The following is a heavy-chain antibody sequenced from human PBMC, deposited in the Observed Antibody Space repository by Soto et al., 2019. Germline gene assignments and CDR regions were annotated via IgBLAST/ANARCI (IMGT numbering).Heavy chain of an antibody. CDR3: TTNGYYSLDW. V-gene: IGHV4-4*02. J-gene: IGHJ4*02. CDR1: GRSISSENW. D-gene: IGHD1-26*01. CDR2: IFHSGST. Sequence: QVQLQASGPGLVKPSGTLSLTCAVSGRSISSENWWSWVRQSPGKGLEWIGEIFHSGSTNYNPSLKSRVTISVDKSKNQFFLDLSSVTAADTAGYYCTTNGYYSLDWWGQGTLVTVSS.